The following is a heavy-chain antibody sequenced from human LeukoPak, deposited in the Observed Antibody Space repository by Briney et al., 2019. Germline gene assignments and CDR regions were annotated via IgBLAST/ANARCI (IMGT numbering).Heavy chain of an antibody. J-gene: IGHJ4*02. CDR3: AKQDAYCGGDCYSIDY. Sequence: AGGSLRLSCAASGFTFSSYAMSWVRQAPGKGLEWVSAISGSGGSTHYADSVKGRFTISRDNSKNTLYLQMNSLRAEDTAVYYCAKQDAYCGGDCYSIDYWGQGTLVTVSS. V-gene: IGHV3-23*01. D-gene: IGHD2-21*02. CDR1: GFTFSSYA. CDR2: ISGSGGST.